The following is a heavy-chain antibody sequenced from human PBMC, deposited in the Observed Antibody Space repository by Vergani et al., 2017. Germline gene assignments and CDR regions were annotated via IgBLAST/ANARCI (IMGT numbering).Heavy chain of an antibody. CDR1: GYTFTGYY. Sequence: QVQLVQSGAEVKKPGPSVTVSCKASGYTFTGYYMHWVRQAPGQGLEWMGWINPNSGGTNYAQKFQGRVTMTRDTSISTAYMELRRLRYDDPAVYYGARSILSQTTSSGDYWGQGTLVTVSS. J-gene: IGHJ4*02. V-gene: IGHV1-2*02. CDR2: INPNSGGT. D-gene: IGHD1/OR15-1a*01. CDR3: ARSILSQTTSSGDY.